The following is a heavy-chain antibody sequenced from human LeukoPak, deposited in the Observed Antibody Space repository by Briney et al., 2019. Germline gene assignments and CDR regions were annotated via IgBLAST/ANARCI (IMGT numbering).Heavy chain of an antibody. CDR1: GFTFNNAW. CDR2: IKSKTDGGTT. Sequence: GGSLRLSCAASGFTFNNAWMSWVRQAPGKGLEWVGHIKSKTDGGTTDYAAPVKGKSNISRDDSKNTLYLQMNSLNTEDTAVYYCTRRPPTVTTYWVRPLGWYFDLWGRGTLVTVSS. D-gene: IGHD4-17*01. V-gene: IGHV3-15*01. CDR3: TRRPPTVTTYWVRPLGWYFDL. J-gene: IGHJ2*01.